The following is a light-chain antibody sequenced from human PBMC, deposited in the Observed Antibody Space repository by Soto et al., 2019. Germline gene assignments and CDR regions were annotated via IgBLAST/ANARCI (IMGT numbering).Light chain of an antibody. V-gene: IGLV2-8*01. J-gene: IGLJ2*01. CDR2: EVS. CDR3: SSYAGSNNVV. CDR1: SSDVGGYNY. Sequence: ALTQPPSASGSPGQSVTISCTGTSSDVGGYNYVSWYQQHPGKAPKLMIYEVSKRPSGVPDRFSGSKSGNTASLTVSGLQADDEADYYCSSYAGSNNVVFGGGTKLTVL.